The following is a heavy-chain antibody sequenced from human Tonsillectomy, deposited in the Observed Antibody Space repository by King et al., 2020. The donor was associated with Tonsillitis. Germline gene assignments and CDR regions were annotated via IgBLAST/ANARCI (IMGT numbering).Heavy chain of an antibody. CDR3: ATVTKYYGSYMDV. D-gene: IGHD3-3*01. CDR1: RFTFISYA. J-gene: IGHJ6*03. CDR2: ISGSGGST. Sequence: VQLVESGGGLVQPGGSLRLSCAASRFTFISYAMSWVRQSPGKGLEWVSAISGSGGSTYYADSVKGRFTISRDNSKNTLYLQMNSLRAEDTAVYYCATVTKYYGSYMDVWGKGTTVTVSS. V-gene: IGHV3-23*04.